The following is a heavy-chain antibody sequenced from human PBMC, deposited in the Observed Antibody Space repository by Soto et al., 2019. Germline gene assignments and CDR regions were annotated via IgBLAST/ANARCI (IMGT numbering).Heavy chain of an antibody. D-gene: IGHD6-6*01. CDR2: MKQDGSVK. Sequence: EVQLVESGGGLVQPGGSLRLSCAASGFTFSNYWMSWVRQAPGKGLEWVANMKQDGSVKYFVDSVKGRFTVSRDNARNSQYLQMNSLRAEDTAVYYCARIGYSSSSFDYWGRGTLVTVSS. V-gene: IGHV3-7*05. CDR1: GFTFSNYW. CDR3: ARIGYSSSSFDY. J-gene: IGHJ4*02.